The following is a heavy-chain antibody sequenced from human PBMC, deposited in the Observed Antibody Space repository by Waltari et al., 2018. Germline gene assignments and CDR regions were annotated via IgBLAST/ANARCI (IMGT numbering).Heavy chain of an antibody. Sequence: EVQLVESGGGLVKPGGSLRLSCAASGFTFSSYSMNWVRQAPGKGLEWVSSISSSSSYIYYAYSVKGRFTISRDNAKNSLYLQMNSLRAEYTAVYYCARDLRSLHIVATEYYFDYWGQGTLVTVSS. D-gene: IGHD5-12*01. CDR2: ISSSSSYI. V-gene: IGHV3-21*01. J-gene: IGHJ4*02. CDR3: ARDLRSLHIVATEYYFDY. CDR1: GFTFSSYS.